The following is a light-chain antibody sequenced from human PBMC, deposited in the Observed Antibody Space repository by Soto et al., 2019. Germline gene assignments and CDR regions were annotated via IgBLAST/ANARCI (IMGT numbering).Light chain of an antibody. CDR3: QHFNSYPWT. CDR2: AAY. V-gene: IGKV1-8*01. Sequence: AIRMTQSPSSFSASTGDRVTITCRASQGISSYLAWYQQKPGKAPKLLIYAAYTLQSGVQSRFSGSGSGTEFTLSIRSLQPDDVATYYCQHFNSYPWTFGQGTKVDIK. J-gene: IGKJ1*01. CDR1: QGISSY.